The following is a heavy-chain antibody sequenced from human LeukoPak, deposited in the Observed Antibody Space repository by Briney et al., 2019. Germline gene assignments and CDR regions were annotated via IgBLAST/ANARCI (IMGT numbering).Heavy chain of an antibody. J-gene: IGHJ4*02. Sequence: SQTLSLTCAISGDSVSNNSATWNWIRQSPSRGLEWLGRTFYRSKWFNDYGKSVISRITINPDTSKNHFSLQLSSVTPEDTAVYYCARGGGGRGLFDFWGQGTLVTVSS. V-gene: IGHV6-1*01. D-gene: IGHD2-15*01. CDR2: TFYRSKWFN. CDR3: ARGGGGRGLFDF. CDR1: GDSVSNNSAT.